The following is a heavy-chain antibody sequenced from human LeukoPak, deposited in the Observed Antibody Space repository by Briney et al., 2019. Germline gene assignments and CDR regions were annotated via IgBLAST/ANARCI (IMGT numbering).Heavy chain of an antibody. Sequence: SGPTLVNPTQTLTLTCTFSVVSLSTSGMCVSWIRQPPGKALEWLARIAWYDDKYYSTSLKTILTISKDTSKHQVVLTMTNMDPVDTATYYCARIIGGQFDPWGQGTLVTVSS. V-gene: IGHV2-70*11. J-gene: IGHJ5*02. CDR2: IAWYDDK. CDR3: ARIIGGQFDP. D-gene: IGHD3-16*01. CDR1: VVSLSTSGMC.